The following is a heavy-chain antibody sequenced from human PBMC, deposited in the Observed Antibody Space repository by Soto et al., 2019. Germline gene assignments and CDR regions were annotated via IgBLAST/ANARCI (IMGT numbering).Heavy chain of an antibody. J-gene: IGHJ4*02. CDR3: ARDPGIAPEEGYFDY. Sequence: PGGSLSLSCAASGFTFSSYSMNWVRQAPGKGLEWVSSISSSSSYIYYADSVKGRFTISRDNAKNSLYLQMNSLRAEDTAVYYCARDPGIAPEEGYFDYWGQGTLVTVSS. V-gene: IGHV3-21*01. D-gene: IGHD6-25*01. CDR1: GFTFSSYS. CDR2: ISSSSSYI.